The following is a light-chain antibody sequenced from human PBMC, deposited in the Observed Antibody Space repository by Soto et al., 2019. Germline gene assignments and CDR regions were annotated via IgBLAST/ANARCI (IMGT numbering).Light chain of an antibody. J-gene: IGLJ1*01. CDR2: DVS. CDR3: SSYRIRSPPDYV. V-gene: IGLV2-14*03. Sequence: QAPVTQPPSLPESPGQPVTTSCIGSNPALGGYNFVSWYQQHPGEAPKLIIFDVSHRPSGISTRFSGSKSGNTASLTISGLQAEDEADYYCSSYRIRSPPDYVFGTGTKVTVL. CDR1: NPALGGYNF.